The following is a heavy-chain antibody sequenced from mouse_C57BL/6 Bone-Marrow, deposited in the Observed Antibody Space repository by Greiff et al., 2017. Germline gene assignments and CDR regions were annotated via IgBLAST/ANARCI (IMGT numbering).Heavy chain of an antibody. CDR2: ISSGGSYT. CDR3: ARQLRGDYYAMDY. D-gene: IGHD2-12*01. J-gene: IGHJ4*01. Sequence: EVKLVESGGDLVKPGGSLKLSCAASGFTFSSYGMSWVRQTPDKRLEWVATISSGGSYTYYPDSVQGRFTISRDNAKNTLYLQMSSLKSEDTAMYYCARQLRGDYYAMDYWGQGTSVTVSS. CDR1: GFTFSSYG. V-gene: IGHV5-6*01.